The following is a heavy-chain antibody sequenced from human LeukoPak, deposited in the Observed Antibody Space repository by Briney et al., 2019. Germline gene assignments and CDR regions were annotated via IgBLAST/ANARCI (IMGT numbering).Heavy chain of an antibody. Sequence: SETLSLTCIVSGGSISGYYWSWIRQPPGKGLEWIGFIHYSGSTKYNPSLKSRVTISVDTSKNQSSLRLSSVTAANTAVYYCARGYCSGGRCYHDFDYWGQGTLVTVSS. J-gene: IGHJ4*02. CDR2: IHYSGST. V-gene: IGHV4-59*01. CDR1: GGSISGYY. D-gene: IGHD2-15*01. CDR3: ARGYCSGGRCYHDFDY.